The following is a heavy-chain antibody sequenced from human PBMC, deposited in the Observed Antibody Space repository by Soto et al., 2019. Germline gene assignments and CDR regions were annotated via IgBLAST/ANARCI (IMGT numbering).Heavy chain of an antibody. D-gene: IGHD3-16*01. CDR2: ISSNSGDT. CDR1: GFTFTGWY. CDR3: ATVLRGHHGTDGY. J-gene: IGHJ4*02. Sequence: QVQLVESGGGLVEPGGSLRLSCAASGFTFTGWYMSWIRRVPGKGLEWISYISSNSGDTNYVDSVKGRFTIARDNAKKSLSLQMNSLRAVYTAVYYCATVLRGHHGTDGYGGQGTLVIVSS. V-gene: IGHV3-11*05.